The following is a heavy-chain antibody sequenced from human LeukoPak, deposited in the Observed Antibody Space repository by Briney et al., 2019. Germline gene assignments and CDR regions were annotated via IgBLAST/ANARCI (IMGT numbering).Heavy chain of an antibody. CDR2: IYYSGST. CDR3: ARDRPYSSSWLPTLDY. J-gene: IGHJ4*02. V-gene: IGHV4-39*07. CDR1: GGSISSSSYY. D-gene: IGHD6-13*01. Sequence: PSETLSLTCTVSGGSISSSSYYWGWIRQPPGKGLEWIGSIYYSGSTYYNPSFKSRVTISVDTSKNQFSLKLSSVTAADTAVYYCARDRPYSSSWLPTLDYWGQGTLVTVSS.